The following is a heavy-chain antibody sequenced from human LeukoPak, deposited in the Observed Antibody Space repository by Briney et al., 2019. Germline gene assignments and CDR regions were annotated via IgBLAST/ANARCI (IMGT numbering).Heavy chain of an antibody. V-gene: IGHV3-53*01. D-gene: IGHD3-10*01. Sequence: GGSLRLSCAASGFTVSSNYMSWVRQAPGEGLEWVSVIYSGGSTYYADSVKGRLTISRDNSKNTLYLQMNSLRAEDTAVYYCASAYYGSGSYYKIFDYWGQGTLVTVSS. CDR1: GFTVSSNY. CDR2: IYSGGST. CDR3: ASAYYGSGSYYKIFDY. J-gene: IGHJ4*02.